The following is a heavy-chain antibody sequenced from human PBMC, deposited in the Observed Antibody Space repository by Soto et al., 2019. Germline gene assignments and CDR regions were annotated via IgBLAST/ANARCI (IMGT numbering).Heavy chain of an antibody. Sequence: GWSLRLSCAASGFTFSSYEMHWVRQTPGKGLEWVAIISYDGSNKYYADSVKGRFTFSRDNSNNMLYLQMNSLRAEDAAVYYCVRRSTLSYHGMDVWGQGTTVTVSS. CDR2: ISYDGSNK. V-gene: IGHV3-30-3*01. D-gene: IGHD4-17*01. J-gene: IGHJ6*02. CDR3: VRRSTLSYHGMDV. CDR1: GFTFSSYE.